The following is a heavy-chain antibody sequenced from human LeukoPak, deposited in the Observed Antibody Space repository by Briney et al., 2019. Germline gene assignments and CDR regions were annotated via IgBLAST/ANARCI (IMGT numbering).Heavy chain of an antibody. D-gene: IGHD6-19*01. CDR3: ARAVAAPDYYYYGMDV. Sequence: GGSLRLSCAASGFTFSSYAMSWVRQAPGKGLEWVSAISSSGGSTYYAYSMKGRFTISRDNSKNSLYLQMNSLRAEDTAVYYCARAVAAPDYYYYGMDVWGQGTTVTVSS. CDR2: ISSSGGST. J-gene: IGHJ6*02. V-gene: IGHV3-23*01. CDR1: GFTFSSYA.